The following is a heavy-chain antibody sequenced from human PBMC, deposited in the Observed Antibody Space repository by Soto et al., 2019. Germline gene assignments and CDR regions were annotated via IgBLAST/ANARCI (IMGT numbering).Heavy chain of an antibody. V-gene: IGHV3-30-3*01. J-gene: IGHJ4*02. Sequence: QVQLVESGGGVVQPGTSLRLSCAASGFTFSTHAMHWVRQAPGKRLEWVAFIAYDGINKYYADSVKGRFTISRDSSKNTLYLQMNSLRAEETALYYCARTSMPFYVFDGRGDTSDYWGQGTLVTVSS. CDR2: IAYDGINK. CDR3: ARTSMPFYVFDGRGDTSDY. CDR1: GFTFSTHA. D-gene: IGHD3-16*01.